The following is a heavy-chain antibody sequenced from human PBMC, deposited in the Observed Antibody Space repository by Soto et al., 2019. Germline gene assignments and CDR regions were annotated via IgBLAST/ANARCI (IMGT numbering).Heavy chain of an antibody. CDR2: IYSGGST. CDR1: GFTVSSNF. Sequence: EVQLVVSGGGLVQPGGSLRLSCAASGFTVSSNFMSWVRQAPGKGLEWVSIIYSGGSTYYADSVKGRFTISRDNSKNTLYLQMNSLRADDTALYYCARRRNPYGAYDYWGQGTLVTVSS. CDR3: ARRRNPYGAYDY. V-gene: IGHV3-66*04. D-gene: IGHD4-17*01. J-gene: IGHJ4*02.